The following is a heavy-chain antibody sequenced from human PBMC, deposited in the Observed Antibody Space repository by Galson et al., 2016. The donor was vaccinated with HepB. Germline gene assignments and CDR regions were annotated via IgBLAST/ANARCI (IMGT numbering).Heavy chain of an antibody. CDR1: GFTFSNAW. CDR2: IFYFGDT. CDR3: ARDGTAFPNAFDV. V-gene: IGHV3-53*01. J-gene: IGHJ3*01. Sequence: SLRLSCAASGFTFSNAWMNWVRQTPGKGLEWVSIIFYFGDTFYADSVKGRFTISRDNSKNTLYLQMTSLRAEDTAVYYCARDGTAFPNAFDVWGQGTMVTVSS. D-gene: IGHD1-26*01.